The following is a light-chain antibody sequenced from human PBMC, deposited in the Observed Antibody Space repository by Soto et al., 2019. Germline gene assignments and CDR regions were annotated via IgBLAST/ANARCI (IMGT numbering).Light chain of an antibody. V-gene: IGKV4-1*01. CDR1: QTILYRSNSKNY. J-gene: IGKJ4*01. CDR3: QQYFSTPLT. CDR2: WAS. Sequence: DIVMTQSPDSLSVSLGERATINCKSSQTILYRSNSKNYLAWYQQKPGHPPKLLIYWASTRESGVPDRFSGSGSGTDFSLTISSLQAEDVSVYYCQQYFSTPLTCGGGTNVEIK.